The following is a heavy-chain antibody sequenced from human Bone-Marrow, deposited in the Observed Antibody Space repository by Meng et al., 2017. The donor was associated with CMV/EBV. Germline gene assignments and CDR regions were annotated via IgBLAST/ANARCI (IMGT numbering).Heavy chain of an antibody. V-gene: IGHV1-8*01. D-gene: IGHD5-12*01. CDR1: GYTFTTYD. Sequence: ASVKVSCKPSGYTFTTYDINWVRQAPGQGLEWMGWMNPNSGNTGYAQKFHGRVTMTRKTPMSTAYMELSSLRSEDTAVYYCARGRGGTVPTIYYFDFWAQGTLATVSS. CDR2: MNPNSGNT. CDR3: ARGRGGTVPTIYYFDF. J-gene: IGHJ4*02.